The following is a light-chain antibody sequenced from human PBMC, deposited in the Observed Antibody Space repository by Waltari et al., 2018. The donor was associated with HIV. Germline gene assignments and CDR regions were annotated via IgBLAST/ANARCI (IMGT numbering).Light chain of an antibody. J-gene: IGLJ2*01. Sequence: HSVLTQPPSASGSPGQSVTISCTGTSNDVGGYNYVSWYQQHPGKAPKLIIYEVNKRPSGVPDRFSGSKSGNTASLTVSGLQVEDEADYYCSSYAGSSNLLFGRGTGLTVL. CDR3: SSYAGSSNLL. CDR2: EVN. V-gene: IGLV2-8*01. CDR1: SNDVGGYNY.